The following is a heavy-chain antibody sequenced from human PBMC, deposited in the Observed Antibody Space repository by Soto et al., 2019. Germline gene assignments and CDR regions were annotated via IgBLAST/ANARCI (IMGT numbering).Heavy chain of an antibody. D-gene: IGHD3-3*01. V-gene: IGHV4-30-2*01. CDR1: GVSISSGGYS. Sequence: QLQLQESGSGLVKPSQTLSLTCAVSGVSISSGGYSWSWIQQPPGKGLEWIGYMYHSGSTYYNPSLKSRVTISVDRSKNQFSLNLSSVTAADTAMYYCARANDDFWRALDYWGQGTVVTVSS. J-gene: IGHJ4*02. CDR3: ARANDDFWRALDY. CDR2: MYHSGST.